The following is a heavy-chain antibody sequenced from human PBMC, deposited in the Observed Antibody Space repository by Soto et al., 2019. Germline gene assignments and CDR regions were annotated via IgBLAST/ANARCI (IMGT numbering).Heavy chain of an antibody. Sequence: SETRSLTCAVSGGAISSGWYSWSWIRQPPGKGLEWIGYIYHSGSTYYNPSLKSRVTISVDRSKNQFSLKLSSVTAADTAVYYCAGRFGEFKNTVNWFDPWGQGTLVTVSS. CDR1: GGAISSGWYS. CDR3: AGRFGEFKNTVNWFDP. J-gene: IGHJ5*02. V-gene: IGHV4-30-2*01. D-gene: IGHD3-10*01. CDR2: IYHSGST.